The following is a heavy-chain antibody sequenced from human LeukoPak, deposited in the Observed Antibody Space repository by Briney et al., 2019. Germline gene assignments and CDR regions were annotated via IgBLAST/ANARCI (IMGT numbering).Heavy chain of an antibody. Sequence: SETLSLTCTVSGGSISSSSYYWGWIRQPPGKGLEWIGSIYYSGSTYYNPSLKSRVTISVDTSKNQFSLKLSSVTAADMAVYYCARGYYGSGSNWFDPWGQGTLVTVSS. D-gene: IGHD3-10*01. J-gene: IGHJ5*02. V-gene: IGHV4-39*07. CDR3: ARGYYGSGSNWFDP. CDR1: GGSISSSSYY. CDR2: IYYSGST.